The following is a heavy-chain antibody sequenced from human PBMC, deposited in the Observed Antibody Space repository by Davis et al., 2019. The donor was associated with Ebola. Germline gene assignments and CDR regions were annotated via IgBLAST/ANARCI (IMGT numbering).Heavy chain of an antibody. J-gene: IGHJ5*02. CDR1: GGSISSGGYY. D-gene: IGHD6-6*01. V-gene: IGHV4-31*03. CDR3: ARAMSIAAPYNWFDP. CDR2: IYYSGST. Sequence: LRLSCTVSGGSISSGGYYWSWIRQHPGKGLEWIGYIYYSGSTYYNPSLKSRVTISVDTSKNQFSLKLSSVTAADTAVYYCARAMSIAAPYNWFDPWGQGTLVTVSS.